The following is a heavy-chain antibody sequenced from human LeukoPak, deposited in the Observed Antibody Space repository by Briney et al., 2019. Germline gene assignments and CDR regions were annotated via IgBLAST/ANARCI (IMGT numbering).Heavy chain of an antibody. V-gene: IGHV4-34*01. D-gene: IGHD5-18*01. CDR1: GGSFSGYY. CDR3: ANGYAFDY. Sequence: SETLSHTCAVYGGSFSGYYWSWIRQPPGKGLEWIGEINHSGSTNYNPSLKSRVTISVDTSKNQFSLKLSSVTAADTAVCYCANGYAFDYWGQGTLVTVSS. J-gene: IGHJ4*02. CDR2: INHSGST.